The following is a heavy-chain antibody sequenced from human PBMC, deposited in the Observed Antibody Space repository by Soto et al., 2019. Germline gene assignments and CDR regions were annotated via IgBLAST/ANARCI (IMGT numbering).Heavy chain of an antibody. CDR2: INHSGST. D-gene: IGHD5-18*01. CDR1: DGSFYGYY. Sequence: SETLSLTCGVSDGSFYGYYWSWIRKPPGQGLEWIGEINHSGSTNYNPSLKSRATLSVDTSKNQFSLKLSSVTAADTAVYYCAIGNTAMVLRFDPWGQGTPVTVSS. J-gene: IGHJ5*02. CDR3: AIGNTAMVLRFDP. V-gene: IGHV4-34*01.